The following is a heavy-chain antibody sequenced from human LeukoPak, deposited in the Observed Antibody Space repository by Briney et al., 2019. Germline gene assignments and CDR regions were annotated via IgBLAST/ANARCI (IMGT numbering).Heavy chain of an antibody. V-gene: IGHV3-30*04. J-gene: IGHJ4*02. Sequence: GGSLRLSCAASGFTFSSYAMHWVRQAPGKGLEWVAVISYDGSNKYYADSVKGRFTISRDNSKNTLYLQMNNLRAADTAVYYCARGVGHHFDYRGQGTLVTVYS. CDR1: GFTFSSYA. D-gene: IGHD1-26*01. CDR3: ARGVGHHFDY. CDR2: ISYDGSNK.